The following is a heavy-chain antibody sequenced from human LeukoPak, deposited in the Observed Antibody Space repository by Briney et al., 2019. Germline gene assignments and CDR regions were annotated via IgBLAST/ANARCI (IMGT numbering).Heavy chain of an antibody. Sequence: SETLSLTCTVSGGSISSYYWTWIRQPPGKGLEWIGYIYYSGSTNYNPSLKSRVTISVDTSKNQFSLKLSSVTAADTAVYYCARHWGSGSFDYWGQGTLVTVSS. V-gene: IGHV4-59*08. CDR1: GGSISSYY. CDR3: ARHWGSGSFDY. CDR2: IYYSGST. D-gene: IGHD1-26*01. J-gene: IGHJ4*02.